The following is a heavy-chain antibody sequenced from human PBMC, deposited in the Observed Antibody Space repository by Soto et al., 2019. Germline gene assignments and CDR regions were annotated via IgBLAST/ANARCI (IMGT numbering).Heavy chain of an antibody. CDR2: IWYDGSIK. J-gene: IGHJ6*02. Sequence: VQLVESGGGVVQPGRSLRLSCAASGFTFSSYGMHWVRQAPGKGLEWVAVIWYDGSIKYYADSVKGRFTISRDNSKNTLYLQMSSLRAEDTAVYYCARIDCTGGSCRPYAYYDMDVWGQGTTVTVSS. CDR3: ARIDCTGGSCRPYAYYDMDV. V-gene: IGHV3-33*08. D-gene: IGHD2-15*01. CDR1: GFTFSSYG.